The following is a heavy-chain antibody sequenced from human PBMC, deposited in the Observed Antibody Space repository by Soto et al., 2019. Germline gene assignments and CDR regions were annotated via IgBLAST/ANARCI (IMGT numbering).Heavy chain of an antibody. V-gene: IGHV3-30*18. D-gene: IGHD4-17*01. J-gene: IGHJ5*02. Sequence: QVQLVESGGGVVQPGRSLRLSCAASGFTFRSYGMHWVRQAPGKGLEWVAVISYDGSNKYYADSVKGRFTISRDNSKNTLYLQMNSLRAEDTAVYYCAKDHDYGDYGGWFDPWGQGTLVTVSS. CDR2: ISYDGSNK. CDR1: GFTFRSYG. CDR3: AKDHDYGDYGGWFDP.